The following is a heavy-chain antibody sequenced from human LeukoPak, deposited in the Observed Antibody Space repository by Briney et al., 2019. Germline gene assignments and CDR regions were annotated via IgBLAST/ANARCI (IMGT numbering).Heavy chain of an antibody. J-gene: IGHJ1*01. CDR1: GXSFTNYW. CDR2: IYPGDSDT. CDR3: ATYAGSSSKYFRD. Sequence: GESLKISFKASGXSFTNYWIGWVRQMPGKGLEWMGIIYPGDSDTRYSPSFQGQVTISADKSISTAYLQRSSLQASDTAIYYCATYAGSSSKYFRDWGQGTLVTVSS. D-gene: IGHD3-10*01. V-gene: IGHV5-51*01.